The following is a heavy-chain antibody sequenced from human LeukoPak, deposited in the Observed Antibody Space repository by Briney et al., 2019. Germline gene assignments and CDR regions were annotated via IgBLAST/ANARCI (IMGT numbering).Heavy chain of an antibody. D-gene: IGHD1-20*01. V-gene: IGHV3-74*01. CDR2: INSDGIST. CDR1: GFTFSSYW. J-gene: IGHJ4*02. CDR3: ATWTGITPY. Sequence: GGSLRLSCAASGFTFSSYWMHWVRQAPGEGLVWVSRINSDGISTTYADSVKGRFTISRDNAKNSLFLQMNSLRVEDTAVYYCATWTGITPYWGQGTLVTVSS.